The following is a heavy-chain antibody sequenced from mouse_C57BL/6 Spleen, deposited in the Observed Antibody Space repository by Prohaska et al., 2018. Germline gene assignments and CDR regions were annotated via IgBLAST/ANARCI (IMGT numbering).Heavy chain of an antibody. D-gene: IGHD1-1*01. V-gene: IGHV1-15*01. CDR1: GYTFTDYE. J-gene: IGHJ1*03. CDR2: IDPETGGT. CDR3: KRRDTRYLDV. Sequence: QVQLQQSGAELVRPGASVTLSCKASGYTFTDYEMHWVKQTPVHGLEWIGAIDPETGGTAYNQKFKGKAILTADKSSSTAYMELSSLTSEDSAVYYCKRRDTRYLDVGGTGTTVTVSS.